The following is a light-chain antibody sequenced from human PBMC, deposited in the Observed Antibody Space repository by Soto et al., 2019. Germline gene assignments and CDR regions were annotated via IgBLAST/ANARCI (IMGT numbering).Light chain of an antibody. Sequence: QPVLTQPPSVSGAPGQRVTISCTGSSSNIGAGYDVHWYQQLPGTAPRLLIFDNNNRPSGVPDRFSGSKSGASASLAITGLQAGDEADYYCQSYDSSLSGYVFGTGTKLTVL. CDR2: DNN. J-gene: IGLJ1*01. CDR3: QSYDSSLSGYV. CDR1: SSNIGAGYD. V-gene: IGLV1-40*01.